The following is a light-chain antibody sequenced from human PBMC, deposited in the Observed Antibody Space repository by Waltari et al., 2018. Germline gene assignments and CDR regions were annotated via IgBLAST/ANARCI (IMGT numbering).Light chain of an antibody. Sequence: DIVMTQSPDTLAVSLGERATINCPTSQRVLYRSNNKNYLAWYQQKPGQPPKLLIYWASTRDSGVPDRFIGSGSGTEFTLTIRSLQAEDVAVYYCQQYVRTPSLTFGGGTKVEI. CDR3: QQYVRTPSLT. V-gene: IGKV4-1*01. CDR2: WAS. J-gene: IGKJ4*01. CDR1: QRVLYRSNNKNY.